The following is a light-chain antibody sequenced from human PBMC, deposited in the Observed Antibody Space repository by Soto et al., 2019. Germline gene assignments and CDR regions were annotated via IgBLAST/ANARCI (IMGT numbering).Light chain of an antibody. J-gene: IGKJ1*01. CDR1: QTIRRW. V-gene: IGKV1-5*01. CDR2: DAS. CDR3: QHYNSDPLT. Sequence: DIEMTQSPSTLSASVGDKVTITCRASQTIRRWLAWYQQRPGKAPKVLIYDASTLASGVPARFSGSGSETQFSLTISSLQHEDSATYYCQHYNSDPLTFGQGTKVEIK.